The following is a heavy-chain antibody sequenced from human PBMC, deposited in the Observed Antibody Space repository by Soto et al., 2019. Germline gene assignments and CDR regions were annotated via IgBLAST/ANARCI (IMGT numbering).Heavy chain of an antibody. CDR3: AKDRGIIVKAGDAFDV. D-gene: IGHD3-16*02. CDR1: GFTLSMSA. CDR2: ISDSGDRT. V-gene: IGHV3-23*01. J-gene: IGHJ3*01. Sequence: GGSLRLSCASSGFTLSMSAVNWVRQAPGKGLEWVSYISDSGDRTYYADSVKGRFTISRDRSKNTVSLQMDGLRAEDTAVYYCAKDRGIIVKAGDAFDVWGQGTKVTVSS.